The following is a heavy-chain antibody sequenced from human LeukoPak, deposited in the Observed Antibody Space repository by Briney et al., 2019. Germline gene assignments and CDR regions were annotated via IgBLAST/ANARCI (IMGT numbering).Heavy chain of an antibody. Sequence: ASVKVSCKASGYTFTSYYMHWVRQAPGQGLEWMGIINPSGGSTSYAQKFQGRVTMTRDTSTSTDYMELSSLRSEDTAVYYCAREGVPDQSYSSSSGLGYWGQGTLVTVSS. CDR2: INPSGGST. CDR3: AREGVPDQSYSSSSGLGY. D-gene: IGHD6-6*01. CDR1: GYTFTSYY. J-gene: IGHJ4*02. V-gene: IGHV1-46*01.